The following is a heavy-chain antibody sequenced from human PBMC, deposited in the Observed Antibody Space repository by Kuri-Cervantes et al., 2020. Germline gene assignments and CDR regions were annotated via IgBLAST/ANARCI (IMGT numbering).Heavy chain of an antibody. J-gene: IGHJ5*02. CDR3: ARAGGYLRPGWSDP. CDR2: IYHSGST. CDR1: GGSISSSNW. Sequence: SETLSLTCAVSGGSISSSNWWSWVRQPPGKGLEWIGEIYHSGSTNYNPSLKSRVTISVDKSKNQFSLKLSSVTAADTAVYYCARAGGYLRPGWSDPWGQGTLVTVSS. V-gene: IGHV4-4*02. D-gene: IGHD5-18*01.